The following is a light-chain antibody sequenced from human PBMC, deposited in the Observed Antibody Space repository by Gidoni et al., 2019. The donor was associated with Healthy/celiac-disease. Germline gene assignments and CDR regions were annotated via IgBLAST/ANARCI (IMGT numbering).Light chain of an antibody. CDR1: QSVSSSY. Sequence: IVLTQSPVTLSLSPGERATLSCRASQSVSSSYLAWYQQKPGQAPRLLIYGASSRATGIPDRFSGSGSGTDFTITISRLEPEEFAVYYCQQYGSSPPYTFGQGTKLEIK. CDR2: GAS. V-gene: IGKV3-20*01. J-gene: IGKJ2*01. CDR3: QQYGSSPPYT.